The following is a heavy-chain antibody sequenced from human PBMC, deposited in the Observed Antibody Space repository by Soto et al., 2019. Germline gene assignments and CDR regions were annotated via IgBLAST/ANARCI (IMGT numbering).Heavy chain of an antibody. D-gene: IGHD3-16*01. CDR2: IYDSGST. V-gene: IGHV4-59*01. J-gene: IGHJ3*02. CDR3: AREGLRKGRVFDI. Sequence: QVQLQESGPGLVRPSETLSLTCSVSGASISSYYWSWIRQPPGKGMEWIGYIYDSGSTEYNPSLKSRVTISTDTSKNQFSLKLNSVSAADTAVYYRAREGLRKGRVFDIWGQGTMVTVSS. CDR1: GASISSYY.